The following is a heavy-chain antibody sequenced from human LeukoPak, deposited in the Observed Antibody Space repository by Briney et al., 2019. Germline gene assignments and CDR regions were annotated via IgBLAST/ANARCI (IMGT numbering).Heavy chain of an antibody. CDR3: ARAAAGNFDY. J-gene: IGHJ4*02. CDR2: IYYSGST. CDR1: GGSISTSPYY. D-gene: IGHD6-13*01. V-gene: IGHV4-39*01. Sequence: SETLSLTCTVSGGSISTSPYYWAWIRQSPGKGLEWIGSIYYSGSTYYNPSLKSRVTISVDTSKNQFSLKLSSVTAADTAVYYCARAAAGNFDYWGQGTLVTVSS.